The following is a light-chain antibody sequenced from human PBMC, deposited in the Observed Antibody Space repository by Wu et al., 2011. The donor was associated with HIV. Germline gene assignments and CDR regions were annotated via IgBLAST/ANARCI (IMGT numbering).Light chain of an antibody. CDR1: QSVSTY. Sequence: RASQSVSTYLAWYQQKPGLAPRLLIYDASNRATGVPXGSVHGSRTDFSLTISSLEPEDFAVYYCQQRSDWPYTFGQGTKLEIK. CDR2: DAS. CDR3: QQRSDWPYT. J-gene: IGKJ2*01. V-gene: IGKV3-11*01.